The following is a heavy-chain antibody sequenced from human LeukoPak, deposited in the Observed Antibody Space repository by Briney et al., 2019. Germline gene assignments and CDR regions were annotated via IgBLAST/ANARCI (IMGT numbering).Heavy chain of an antibody. CDR1: GCTFSTYG. CDR3: ARDQKDYGDYEWDY. D-gene: IGHD4-17*01. Sequence: ASVKVSCKASGCTFSTYGISWVRQAPGQGLEWMGWISGYKGSTNYAPKFRARVTMTTDTFTGTAYMDLRSLRPDDTAVYYCARDQKDYGDYEWDYWGQGTLVTVST. V-gene: IGHV1-18*01. CDR2: ISGYKGST. J-gene: IGHJ4*02.